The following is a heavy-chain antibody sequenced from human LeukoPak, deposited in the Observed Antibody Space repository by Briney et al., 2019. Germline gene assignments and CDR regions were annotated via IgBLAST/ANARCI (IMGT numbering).Heavy chain of an antibody. V-gene: IGHV4-59*08. CDR2: IFKTGTT. J-gene: IGHJ4*02. D-gene: IGHD2-8*02. Sequence: PSETLSLTCTVSRGSIGSYYWGWIRQPPGKGLEWIAYIFKTGTTKYNPSLKSRVTISLDTSNSQFSLKLSSVTAADTAVYYCARLWGFCPGGTCSFDKWGQGSLVIVSS. CDR3: ARLWGFCPGGTCSFDK. CDR1: RGSIGSYY.